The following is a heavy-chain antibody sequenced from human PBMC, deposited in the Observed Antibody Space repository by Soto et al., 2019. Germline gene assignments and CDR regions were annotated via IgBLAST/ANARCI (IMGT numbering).Heavy chain of an antibody. CDR1: GFTLRSHS. CDR3: ATVFDL. V-gene: IGHV3-74*01. J-gene: IGHJ5*02. Sequence: QPGGSLRLSCAASGFTLRSHSIHWVRQVPGKGLEWVSRIDTDGGGTSYADSVKGRFTISTDNAKNTVNLQMNGLRGEDTAVYYCATVFDLWGQGT. CDR2: IDTDGGGT.